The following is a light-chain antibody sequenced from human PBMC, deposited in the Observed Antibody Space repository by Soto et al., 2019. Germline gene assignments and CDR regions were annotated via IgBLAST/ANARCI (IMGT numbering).Light chain of an antibody. CDR2: GAS. CDR3: QQYGSSTT. Sequence: EIVLTQSPGTLSLSPGERATLSCRASQSVPNNYFAWYQQKSGQAPRRLIFGASFRASGVPDKFSGSGSGTDFTLTISRLEPEDFAVYHCQQYGSSTTFGQGTKVEIK. V-gene: IGKV3-20*01. J-gene: IGKJ1*01. CDR1: QSVPNNY.